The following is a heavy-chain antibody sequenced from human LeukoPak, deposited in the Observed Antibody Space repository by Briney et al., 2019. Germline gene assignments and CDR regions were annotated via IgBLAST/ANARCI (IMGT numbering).Heavy chain of an antibody. CDR1: GYTFTSYD. CDR3: ARGPGYSGYDLFRLMDV. Sequence: ASVNVSCKASGYTFTSYDINWVRQATGQGREWMGWMNPNSGNTGYAHKFQGRVTMTRNTSVSTAYMELSSLRSEDTAVYYCARGPGYSGYDLFRLMDVWGKGTTVTISS. CDR2: MNPNSGNT. D-gene: IGHD5-12*01. J-gene: IGHJ6*03. V-gene: IGHV1-8*01.